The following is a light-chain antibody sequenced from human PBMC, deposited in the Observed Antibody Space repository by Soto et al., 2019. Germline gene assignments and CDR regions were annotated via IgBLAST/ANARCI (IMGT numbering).Light chain of an antibody. CDR2: GAS. Sequence: EIVMTQSPATLSVSPGERATLSCRASQSVSSNLAWYQQKPGQAPRLLIYGASSRATGIPVGFSGSGSGTEFTLTMSSLQSEDFAVYYCQQYNKWPRTFGPGTKV. CDR3: QQYNKWPRT. J-gene: IGKJ1*01. V-gene: IGKV3-15*01. CDR1: QSVSSN.